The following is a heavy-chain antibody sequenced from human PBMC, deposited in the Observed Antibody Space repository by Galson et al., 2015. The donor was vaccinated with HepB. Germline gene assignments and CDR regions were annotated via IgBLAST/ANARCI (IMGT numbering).Heavy chain of an antibody. J-gene: IGHJ6*02. CDR2: IIPIFGIA. V-gene: IGHV1-69*13. Sequence: SVKVSCKASGGTFSSYAISWVRQAPGQGLEWMGGIIPIFGIANYAQKFQGRVTITADESTSTAYMELSSLRSEDTAVYYCAETGRSSSSRYYGMDVWGQGTTVTVS. CDR1: GGTFSSYA. D-gene: IGHD6-6*01. CDR3: AETGRSSSSRYYGMDV.